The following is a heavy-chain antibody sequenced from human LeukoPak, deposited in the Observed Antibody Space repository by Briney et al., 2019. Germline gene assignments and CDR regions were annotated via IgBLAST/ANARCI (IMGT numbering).Heavy chain of an antibody. D-gene: IGHD3-10*01. CDR3: ASLTHGAYYYYYMDV. CDR1: GFTVSSNY. V-gene: IGHV3-53*01. CDR2: IYSGGST. J-gene: IGHJ6*03. Sequence: GGSLRLSCAASGFTVSSNYMSWVRQAPGKGLEWVSVIYSGGSTYYAGSVKGRFTISRDNSKNTPYLQMNSLRAEDTAVYYCASLTHGAYYYYYMDVWGKGTTVTVSS.